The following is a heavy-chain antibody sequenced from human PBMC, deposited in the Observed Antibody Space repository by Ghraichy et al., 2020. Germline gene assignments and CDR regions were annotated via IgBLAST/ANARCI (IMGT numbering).Heavy chain of an antibody. J-gene: IGHJ4*02. D-gene: IGHD3-3*01. CDR2: ISAYNGNT. CDR1: GYTFTSYG. CDR3: ARVADYDFWSDLIIGGYFDY. Sequence: ASVKVSCKASGYTFTSYGISWVRQAPGQGLEWMGWISAYNGNTNYAQKLQGRVTMTTDTSTSTAYMELRSLRSDDTAVYYCARVADYDFWSDLIIGGYFDYWGQGTLVTVSS. V-gene: IGHV1-18*01.